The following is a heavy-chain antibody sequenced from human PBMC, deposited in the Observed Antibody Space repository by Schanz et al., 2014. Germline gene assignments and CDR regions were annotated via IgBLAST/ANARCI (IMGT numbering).Heavy chain of an antibody. J-gene: IGHJ6*03. CDR2: IIPVLNIA. CDR1: GGTFSSYT. Sequence: QVQLVQSGAEVKKPGSSMKVSCKLSGGTFSSYTISWMRQAPGQGLEWMGKIIPVLNIATYAQRFQGRVSITADTSTSTAYMELTSLRSEDTAVYYCAGTYCSSTSCYTGYYYMDVWGKGTTVTVSS. CDR3: AGTYCSSTSCYTGYYYMDV. V-gene: IGHV1-69*02. D-gene: IGHD2-2*02.